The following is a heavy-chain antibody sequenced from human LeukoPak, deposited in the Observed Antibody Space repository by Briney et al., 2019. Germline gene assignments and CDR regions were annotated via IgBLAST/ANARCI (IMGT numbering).Heavy chain of an antibody. CDR1: GYIFTNYH. CDR3: ARKSDNSYYFDY. CDR2: INPGGGST. J-gene: IGHJ4*02. D-gene: IGHD2/OR15-2a*01. V-gene: IGHV1-46*01. Sequence: GASVKVSCKASGYIFTNYHVHWVRQAPGQGLEWMGIINPGGGSTSYAQKFQGRVTMTRDTSTSTVYMELSSPRSEDTAVYYCARKSDNSYYFDYWGQGTLVTVSS.